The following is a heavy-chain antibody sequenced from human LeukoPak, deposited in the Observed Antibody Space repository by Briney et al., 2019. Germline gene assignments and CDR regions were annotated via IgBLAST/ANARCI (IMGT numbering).Heavy chain of an antibody. Sequence: PGGSLRLSCAASGFTLSRNYMSWVRQAPGKGLEWVSVIYSADSAYYADSVRGRFTISRDNSKNTLYLQMNSLRADDTAVYYCAREVGGGATNYFDYWGQGTLVTVSS. CDR1: GFTLSRNY. V-gene: IGHV3-53*01. CDR2: IYSADSA. J-gene: IGHJ4*02. CDR3: AREVGGGATNYFDY. D-gene: IGHD1-26*01.